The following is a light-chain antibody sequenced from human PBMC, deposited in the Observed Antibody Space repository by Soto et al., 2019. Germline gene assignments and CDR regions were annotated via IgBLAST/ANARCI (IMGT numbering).Light chain of an antibody. V-gene: IGKV3-20*01. CDR2: GAS. Sequence: EIVLTQSPGTLSLSPGERATLSCRASQSVSSSYLAWYQQKPGQAPRLLIYGASSRAPGIPDRFSGSGSGTHFTLPISRLEPEDFAVYYCQKYGSSPLTFGGGTKVEIK. CDR1: QSVSSSY. J-gene: IGKJ4*01. CDR3: QKYGSSPLT.